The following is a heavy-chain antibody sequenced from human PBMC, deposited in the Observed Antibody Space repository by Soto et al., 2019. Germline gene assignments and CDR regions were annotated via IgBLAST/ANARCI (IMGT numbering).Heavy chain of an antibody. V-gene: IGHV4-59*01. CDR3: ARAQGNWNGNYFDY. CDR2: IYYSGST. D-gene: IGHD1-1*01. CDR1: GGSISSYY. J-gene: IGHJ4*02. Sequence: SETLSLTCTVSGGSISSYYWSWIRQPPGKGLEWIGYIYYSGSTNYNPSLKSRVTISVDTSKNQFSLKLSSVTAADTAVYYCARAQGNWNGNYFDYWGQGTLVTVSS.